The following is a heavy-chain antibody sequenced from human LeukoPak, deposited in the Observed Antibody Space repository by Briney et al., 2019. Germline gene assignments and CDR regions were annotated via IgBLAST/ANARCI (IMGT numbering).Heavy chain of an antibody. V-gene: IGHV3-23*01. CDR1: GFTFSSYA. J-gene: IGHJ4*02. Sequence: GGSLRLSCAGSGFTFSSYAMSWVRQAPGKGLEWVSAISGSGGSTYYADSVKGRFTISRDNSKNTLYLQMNSLRAEDTAVYYCAKDLRSGWSYYFDYWGQGTLVTVSS. CDR2: ISGSGGST. CDR3: AKDLRSGWSYYFDY. D-gene: IGHD6-19*01.